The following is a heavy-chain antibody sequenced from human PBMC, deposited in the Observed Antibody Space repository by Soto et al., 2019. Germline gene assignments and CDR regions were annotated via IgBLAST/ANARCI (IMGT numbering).Heavy chain of an antibody. Sequence: QVQLVQSGAEVKKPGSSVTVSCKASGGTFVNSAISWVRQAPGQGLEWMGGIIPIFPTPDYAQKFQGRVTLTADEARTTEYIELTRMRPEDTAVYYCARDKDRLQLGKNYSYAMEVWGRGTPVTVPS. J-gene: IGHJ6*02. CDR1: GGTFVNSA. CDR3: ARDKDRLQLGKNYSYAMEV. V-gene: IGHV1-69*12. D-gene: IGHD1-1*01. CDR2: IIPIFPTP.